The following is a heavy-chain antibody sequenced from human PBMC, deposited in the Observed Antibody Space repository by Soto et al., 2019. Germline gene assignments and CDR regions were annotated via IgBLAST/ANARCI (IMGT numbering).Heavy chain of an antibody. J-gene: IGHJ5*02. V-gene: IGHV1-69*06. CDR1: GWSFSSYA. CDR2: IIPIFGTA. CDR3: ARFTAAAGS. D-gene: IGHD6-13*01. Sequence: SPVKGSCQAAGWSFSSYASSRGRQAPGQGLEWMGGIIPIFGTANYAQKFQGHVTISADKSMSTAYLQWSSLKASDTAMYYCARFTAAAGSWGQGTLVPVSS.